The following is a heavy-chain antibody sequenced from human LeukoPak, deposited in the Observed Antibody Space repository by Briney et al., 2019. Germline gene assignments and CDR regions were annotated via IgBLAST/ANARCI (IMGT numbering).Heavy chain of an antibody. Sequence: ASVKVSCKASGYTFSIYGFSWVRQAPGQGLEWMGWISVYNGNTSYAQKFQGRVTMTTDTSTSTAQMELRSLRSDDTAVYYCARQGYSGHSQGAAGYWGQGTLVTVSS. CDR2: ISVYNGNT. D-gene: IGHD4-23*01. V-gene: IGHV1-18*01. CDR3: ARQGYSGHSQGAAGY. J-gene: IGHJ4*02. CDR1: GYTFSIYG.